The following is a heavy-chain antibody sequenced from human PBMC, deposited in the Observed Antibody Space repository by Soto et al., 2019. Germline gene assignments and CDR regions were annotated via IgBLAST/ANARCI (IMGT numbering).Heavy chain of an antibody. V-gene: IGHV4-4*02. CDR3: ARTRQFCSATTCYEVYFDY. D-gene: IGHD2-2*01. CDR1: GDSMINNNW. J-gene: IGHJ4*02. Sequence: SDTLSLTCAVSGDSMINNNWWSWVRQPPGKGLEWIGEIYHSGSTKYNPSLNSRVTISVDKSKTQISLTVTSVSAADTAVYYCARTRQFCSATTCYEVYFDYWGQGALVTVSS. CDR2: IYHSGST.